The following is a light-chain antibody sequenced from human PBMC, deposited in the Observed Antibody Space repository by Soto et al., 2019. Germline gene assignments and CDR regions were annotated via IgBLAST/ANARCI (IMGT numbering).Light chain of an antibody. CDR1: SGHSTYA. J-gene: IGLJ2*01. CDR3: QTWATGIVV. CDR2: VNSDGSH. Sequence: QSVLTQSPSASASLGASVKLTCTLSSGHSTYAIPCHQQQPEKGPRYLMKVNSDGSHIKGDWIPDRFSGSSSGAERYLSISSLQSEDEADYYCQTWATGIVVFGGGTKVTVL. V-gene: IGLV4-69*01.